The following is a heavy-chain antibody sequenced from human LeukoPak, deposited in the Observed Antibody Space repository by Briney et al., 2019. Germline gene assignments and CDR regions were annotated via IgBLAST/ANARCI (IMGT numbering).Heavy chain of an antibody. CDR1: GFTFSSYA. V-gene: IGHV3-23*01. Sequence: GGSLRLSCAASGFTFSSYAMSWVRQAPGKGLEWVSGISSSGGSTYYADSVKGRFTISRDNSKSTLFLQMTSLRAEDTAVYYCAKNLNPFDSWGQGILVTVSS. J-gene: IGHJ4*02. CDR2: ISSSGGST. CDR3: AKNLNPFDS.